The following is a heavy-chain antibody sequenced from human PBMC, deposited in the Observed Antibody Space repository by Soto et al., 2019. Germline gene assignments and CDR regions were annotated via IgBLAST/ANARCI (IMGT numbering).Heavy chain of an antibody. CDR2: ISAYNGNT. CDR3: ARVQGDPRNPDAFDI. J-gene: IGHJ3*02. Sequence: ALVNVSCKASGYTFTSYGISWVRQAPGQGLEWMGWISAYNGNTNYAQKLQGRVTMTTDTSTSTAYMELRSLRSDDTTVYYCARVQGDPRNPDAFDIWGQGTMVTVSS. CDR1: GYTFTSYG. V-gene: IGHV1-18*01. D-gene: IGHD3-16*01.